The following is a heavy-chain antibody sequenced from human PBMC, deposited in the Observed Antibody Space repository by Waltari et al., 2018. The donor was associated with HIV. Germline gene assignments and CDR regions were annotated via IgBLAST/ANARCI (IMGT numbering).Heavy chain of an antibody. CDR1: GFTFSSSW. V-gene: IGHV3-74*01. J-gene: IGHJ4*02. Sequence: EVQLVESGGGLVQPGGSLRLSCAASGFTFSSSWMPWGRQAPGKGLVWVSRINTDGSDTRYGDSVKGRFTISRDNAKNTLYLQMNSLRDEDTAMYYCARDRYTGSSDFDYWGQGTLVSVSS. D-gene: IGHD1-26*01. CDR3: ARDRYTGSSDFDY. CDR2: INTDGSDT.